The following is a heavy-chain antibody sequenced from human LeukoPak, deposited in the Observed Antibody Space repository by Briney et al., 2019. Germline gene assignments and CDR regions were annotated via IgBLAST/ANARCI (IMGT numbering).Heavy chain of an antibody. D-gene: IGHD6-19*01. J-gene: IGHJ5*02. CDR2: IYYSGST. V-gene: IGHV4-59*08. Sequence: SKTLSLTCTVSGGSISTYYWSWIRQPPGKGLEWIGYIYYSGSTNYNPSLKSRVTISVDTSKNQFSLKLTSVTAADTAIYYCASVRGYSSGWYASGFDPWGQGTLVTVSS. CDR1: GGSISTYY. CDR3: ASVRGYSSGWYASGFDP.